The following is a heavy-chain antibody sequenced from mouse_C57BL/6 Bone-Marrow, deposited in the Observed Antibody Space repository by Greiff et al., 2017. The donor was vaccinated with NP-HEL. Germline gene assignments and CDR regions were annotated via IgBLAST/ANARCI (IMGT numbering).Heavy chain of an antibody. J-gene: IGHJ2*01. D-gene: IGHD2-4*01. CDR1: GYSITSGYY. Sequence: EVKLQESGPGLVKPSQSLSLTCSVTGYSITSGYYWNWIRQFPGNKLEWMGYISYDGSNNYNPSLKNRISITRDTSKNQFFLKLNSVTTEDTATYYCAREEDYPDYWGQGTTLTVSS. V-gene: IGHV3-6*01. CDR2: ISYDGSN. CDR3: AREEDYPDY.